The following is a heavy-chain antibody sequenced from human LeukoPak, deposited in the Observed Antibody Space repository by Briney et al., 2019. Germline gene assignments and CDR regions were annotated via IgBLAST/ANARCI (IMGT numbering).Heavy chain of an antibody. V-gene: IGHV4-59*01. D-gene: IGHD2-21*02. J-gene: IGHJ4*02. CDR2: IYYSGST. Sequence: SETPSLTCTVSGGSISSYYWSWIRQPPGKGLEWIGYIYYSGSTNYNPSLKSRVTISLDTSKNQFSLKMSSVTAADTAVYYCAREAYCGGDCYSGFDYWGQGTLVTVSS. CDR1: GGSISSYY. CDR3: AREAYCGGDCYSGFDY.